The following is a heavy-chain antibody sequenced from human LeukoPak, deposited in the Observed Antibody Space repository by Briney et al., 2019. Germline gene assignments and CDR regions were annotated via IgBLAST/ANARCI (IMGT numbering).Heavy chain of an antibody. CDR1: GFTFSSYG. CDR3: AREGLDILQNDYYYYGMDV. D-gene: IGHD2-2*03. V-gene: IGHV3-33*01. Sequence: GGSLRLSCAASGFTFSSYGMHWVRQAPGKGLEWVAVIWYDGSNKYYADSVKGRFTISRDNSKNTLYLQMNSLRAEDTAVYYCAREGLDILQNDYYYYGMDVWGQGTTVTVSS. CDR2: IWYDGSNK. J-gene: IGHJ6*02.